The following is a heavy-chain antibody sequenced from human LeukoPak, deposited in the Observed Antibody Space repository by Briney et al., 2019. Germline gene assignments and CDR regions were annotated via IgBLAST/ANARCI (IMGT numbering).Heavy chain of an antibody. Sequence: SGGSLRLSCAASGFTFSTFSLHWVRQAPGKGLEWVSSISDSSTYIYYADSVKGRFTISRDDANSPLYLQMNSLRVEDTAVYFCARDPQYFFDSSGFDYWGQGSLVAVSS. J-gene: IGHJ4*02. CDR1: GFTFSTFS. V-gene: IGHV3-21*01. D-gene: IGHD3-22*01. CDR3: ARDPQYFFDSSGFDY. CDR2: ISDSSTYI.